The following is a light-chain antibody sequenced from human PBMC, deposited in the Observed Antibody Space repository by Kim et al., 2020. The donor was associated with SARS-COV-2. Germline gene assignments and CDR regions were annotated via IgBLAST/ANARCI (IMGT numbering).Light chain of an antibody. CDR2: AAS. CDR3: LQHNVYPLA. Sequence: QMTQSPSAMSASVGDRVTITCRASQAISNYLAWFQQKPGKGPKRLIYAASNLQSGVPSRFSGSGSGTEFTLTISSLQPEDFATYFCLQHNVYPLAFGGGTKVDIK. CDR1: QAISNY. J-gene: IGKJ4*01. V-gene: IGKV1-17*03.